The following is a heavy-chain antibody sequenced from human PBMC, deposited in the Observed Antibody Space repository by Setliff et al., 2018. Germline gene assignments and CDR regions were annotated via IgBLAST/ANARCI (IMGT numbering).Heavy chain of an antibody. CDR3: ARAPPNRYSGSYEYFYMDV. D-gene: IGHD1-26*01. CDR1: GGSVDRDY. CDR2: IYASGST. V-gene: IGHV4-4*08. J-gene: IGHJ6*03. Sequence: PSETLSLTCSVSGGSVDRDYWSWIRQPPGKGLEWIGYIYASGSTNYNPSLKSRVTLSVDTSKNQFSLKVSSVTAADTAVYYCARAPPNRYSGSYEYFYMDVWGKGTTVTVSS.